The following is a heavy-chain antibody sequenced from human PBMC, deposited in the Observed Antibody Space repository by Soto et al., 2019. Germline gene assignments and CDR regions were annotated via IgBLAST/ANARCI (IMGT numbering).Heavy chain of an antibody. CDR2: INAGNGNT. D-gene: IGHD5-12*01. CDR3: ARLRVEMATTDAFDI. J-gene: IGHJ3*02. CDR1: GYTFTSYA. V-gene: IGHV1-3*01. Sequence: ASVKVSCKASGYTFTSYAMHWVRQAPGQRLEWMGWINAGNGNTKYSQKFQGRVTISTDTSTSTAYMDLRSLRSDDTAVYYCARLRVEMATTDAFDIWGQGTMVTVSS.